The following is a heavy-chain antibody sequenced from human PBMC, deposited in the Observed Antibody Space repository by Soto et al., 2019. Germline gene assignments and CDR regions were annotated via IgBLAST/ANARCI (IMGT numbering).Heavy chain of an antibody. J-gene: IGHJ4*02. CDR1: GFSLSTSGVG. D-gene: IGHD3-9*01. Sequence: QITLKESGPTLVKPTQTLTLTCTFSGFSLSTSGVGVGWIRQPPGKALEWLALIYWDDDKRYSPSLKSRLTITKDPAKHQVVLTMTNVDPVDTATYYCAHSLRYLATFAYWGQGTLVTVSS. CDR3: AHSLRYLATFAY. V-gene: IGHV2-5*02. CDR2: IYWDDDK.